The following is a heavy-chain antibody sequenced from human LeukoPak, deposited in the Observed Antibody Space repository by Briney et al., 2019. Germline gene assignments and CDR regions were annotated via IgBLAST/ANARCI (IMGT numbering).Heavy chain of an antibody. CDR2: ISWNSGGI. CDR1: GFTFDDYA. Sequence: PGGSLRLSCAASGFTFDDYAMHWVRQAPGKGLEWVSGISWNSGGIGYADSVKGRFTISRDNAKNSLYLQMNSLRAEGTALYYCAKDKSYSSGWYYFDYWGQGTLVTVSS. D-gene: IGHD6-19*01. J-gene: IGHJ4*02. V-gene: IGHV3-9*01. CDR3: AKDKSYSSGWYYFDY.